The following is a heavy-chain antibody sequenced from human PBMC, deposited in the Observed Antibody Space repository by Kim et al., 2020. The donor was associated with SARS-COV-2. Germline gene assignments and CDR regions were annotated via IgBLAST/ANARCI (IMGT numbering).Heavy chain of an antibody. CDR3: EKGHMVRDY. CDR2: ISGPGGDA. V-gene: IGHV3-11*01. CDR1: GLSFSGYS. D-gene: IGHD3-10*01. J-gene: IGHJ4*02. Sequence: GGSLRLSCVVSGLSFSGYSMTWVRQAPGKGLEWVSYISGPGGDAYYADAVKGRFTVSRDNAKNTLFLEMNGLRVEDTAVYYCEKGHMVRDYWGQG.